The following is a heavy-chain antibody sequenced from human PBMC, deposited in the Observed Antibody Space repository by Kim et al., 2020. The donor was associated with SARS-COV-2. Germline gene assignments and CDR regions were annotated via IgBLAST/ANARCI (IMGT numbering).Heavy chain of an antibody. CDR1: GYTFTSYW. CDR3: GRRNYGSGSYSFDY. D-gene: IGHD3-10*01. V-gene: IGHV5-51*01. CDR2: IFPGDSDT. J-gene: IGHJ4*02. Sequence: GESLKISCKASGYTFTSYWIGWVRKMPGKRLESMGIIFPGDSDTRYSPSIQGQVTISVDKSINTAFLQWNSLEATDTAMYYCGRRNYGSGSYSFDYWGQGTLVTVSS.